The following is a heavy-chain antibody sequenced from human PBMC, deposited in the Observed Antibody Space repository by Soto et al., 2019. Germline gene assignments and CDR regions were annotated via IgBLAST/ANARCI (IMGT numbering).Heavy chain of an antibody. J-gene: IGHJ5*02. Sequence: GGSLRLXCVASRFTFSTYALAWVRQAPGKGLEWVSSPTFTVVTTYSADSVRGRFTISRDNSKNTLYLQMKSLRAEDTAVYYCARHPNGNDRSSFDAWGEGTVVAV. CDR3: ARHPNGNDRSSFDA. D-gene: IGHD1-20*01. CDR1: RFTFSTYA. CDR2: PTFTVVTT. V-gene: IGHV3-23*01.